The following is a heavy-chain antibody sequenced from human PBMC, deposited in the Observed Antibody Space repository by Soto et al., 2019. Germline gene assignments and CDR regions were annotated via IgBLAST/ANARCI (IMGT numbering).Heavy chain of an antibody. CDR3: ARDLPAAEDY. J-gene: IGHJ4*02. CDR1: GFTFSRYW. Sequence: EVPLVASGGGLVQPGGSLRLSCAASGFTFSRYWMHWVRQAPGKGLVWVPHINSDGSSTNYADSVKGRFTISRDNAKNTLYLQVNSLRAEDTAVYYCARDLPAAEDYWGQGTLVTVSS. D-gene: IGHD6-25*01. CDR2: INSDGSST. V-gene: IGHV3-74*01.